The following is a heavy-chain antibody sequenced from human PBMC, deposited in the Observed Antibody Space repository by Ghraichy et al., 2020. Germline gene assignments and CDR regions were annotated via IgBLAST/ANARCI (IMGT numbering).Heavy chain of an antibody. D-gene: IGHD2-15*01. CDR2: ISGSGGST. CDR1: GFTISSYG. CDR3: AKWSCGDGRCYFDY. V-gene: IGHV3-23*01. J-gene: IGHJ4*02. Sequence: GGSLRLSCAASGFTISSYGMSWVRQAPGKGLEWVSRISGSGGSTNYADSVKGRFTISRDNFKNTLYLQMNSLRAEDTAVYYCAKWSCGDGRCYFDYWGQGTLVTVSS.